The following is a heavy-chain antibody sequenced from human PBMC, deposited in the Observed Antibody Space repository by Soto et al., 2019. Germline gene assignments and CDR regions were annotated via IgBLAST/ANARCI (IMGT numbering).Heavy chain of an antibody. CDR3: ARAEGIIHYDILTGYVAFDI. Sequence: SETLSLTCTVSGGSISSGDYYWSWIRQPPGKGLEWIGYIYYSGSTYYNPSLKSRVTISVDTSKNQFSLKLSSVTAADTAVYYCARAEGIIHYDILTGYVAFDIWGQGTMVTVSS. CDR2: IYYSGST. CDR1: GGSISSGDYY. D-gene: IGHD3-9*01. V-gene: IGHV4-30-4*01. J-gene: IGHJ3*02.